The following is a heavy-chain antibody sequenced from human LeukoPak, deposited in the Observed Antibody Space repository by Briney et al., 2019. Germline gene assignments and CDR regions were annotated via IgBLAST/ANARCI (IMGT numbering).Heavy chain of an antibody. V-gene: IGHV4-4*07. D-gene: IGHD2-15*01. CDR3: ARDFRVCSSGSCYSGPFDY. J-gene: IGHJ4*02. CDR2: IYTSGST. CDR1: GGSISSYY. Sequence: SETLSLTCTVSGGSISSYYWSWIRQPAGKGLEWIGRIYTSGSTYFNPSLKSRVTISVDTSKNQFSLKLSSVTAADTAVYYCARDFRVCSSGSCYSGPFDYWGQGTLVTVSS.